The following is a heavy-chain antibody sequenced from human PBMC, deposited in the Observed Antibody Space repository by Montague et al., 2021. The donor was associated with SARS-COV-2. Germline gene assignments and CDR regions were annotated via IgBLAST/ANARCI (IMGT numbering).Heavy chain of an antibody. J-gene: IGHJ5*02. CDR2: ISHSGGT. V-gene: IGHV4-4*02. CDR1: VGSISSGTW. Sequence: SETLSLTCAVAVGSISSGTWWTWVSQPPGKGLEWIGGISHSGGTNYNPSLNSRVTISLDKSKNQISLNLNSVPAADTAVYYCARLSSDIGGYFWFDPWGQGTLVSVSS. D-gene: IGHD1-26*01. CDR3: ARLSSDIGGYFWFDP.